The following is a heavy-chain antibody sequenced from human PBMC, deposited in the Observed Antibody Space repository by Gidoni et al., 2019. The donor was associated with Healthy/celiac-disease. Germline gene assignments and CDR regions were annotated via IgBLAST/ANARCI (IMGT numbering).Heavy chain of an antibody. CDR1: GFTFSSYW. D-gene: IGHD5-18*01. Sequence: EVQLVESGGGLVQPGGSLRLVCSASGFTFSSYWMHWVRQAPGKGLVWVLRINSDGSSTTDADSVKGRFTISRDNTKKMLYLQMNSLRAEDTAVYYCARSWSYGLLIDAFDIWGQGTMVTVSS. V-gene: IGHV3-74*01. CDR3: ARSWSYGLLIDAFDI. J-gene: IGHJ3*02. CDR2: INSDGSST.